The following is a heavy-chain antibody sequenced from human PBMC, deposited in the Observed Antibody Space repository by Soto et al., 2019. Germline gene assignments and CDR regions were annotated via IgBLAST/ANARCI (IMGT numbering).Heavy chain of an antibody. J-gene: IGHJ4*02. CDR2: INHSGSS. Sequence: SETLSLTCAVYGGSFSGYIWTWIRQTPGKGLQWIGQINHSGSSIYNPSLKNRVTISTMSNNKFSLELSSVTAADTAVYYCTRGLFSGSSYSGSWYYFDSWGQGTMVTVSS. V-gene: IGHV4-34*01. D-gene: IGHD1-26*01. CDR1: GGSFSGYI. CDR3: TRGLFSGSSYSGSWYYFDS.